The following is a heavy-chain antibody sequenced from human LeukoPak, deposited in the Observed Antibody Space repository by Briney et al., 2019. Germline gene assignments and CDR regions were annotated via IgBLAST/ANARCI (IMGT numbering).Heavy chain of an antibody. Sequence: SETLSLTCAVSGGSISSGGYSWSWIRQPAGKGLECIGRIYASGNTNYNPSLKGRVTMTVDTSKNQFSLNLSSVTAADTAVYYCARGRGSSWYYFDSWGQGTLVTVSS. CDR2: IYASGNT. V-gene: IGHV4-61*02. CDR3: ARGRGSSWYYFDS. CDR1: GGSISSGGYS. D-gene: IGHD6-13*01. J-gene: IGHJ4*02.